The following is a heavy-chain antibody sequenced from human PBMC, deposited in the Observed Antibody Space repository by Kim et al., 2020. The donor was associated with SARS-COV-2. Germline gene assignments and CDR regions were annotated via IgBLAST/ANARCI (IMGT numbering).Heavy chain of an antibody. V-gene: IGHV3-11*03. CDR1: GFTFNDHY. D-gene: IGHD2-2*01. Sequence: GGSLRLSCEASGFTFNDHYISWIRKAPGKGLEWVSYISGDSSDSYYADSVKGRFSITRDTAKKSVYLQMNSLRVDDTATEYCARHSYCNSVRCQAEYF. J-gene: IGHJ1*01. CDR3: ARHSYCNSVRCQAEYF. CDR2: ISGDSSDS.